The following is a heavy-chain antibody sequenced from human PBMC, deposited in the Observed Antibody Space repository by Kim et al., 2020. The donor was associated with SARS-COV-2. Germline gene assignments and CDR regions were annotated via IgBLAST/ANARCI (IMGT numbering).Heavy chain of an antibody. CDR1: GFTFSSYG. V-gene: IGHV3-30*18. CDR2: ISYDGSNK. J-gene: IGHJ6*02. Sequence: GGSLRLSCAASGFTFSSYGMHWVRQAPGKGLEWVAVISYDGSNKYYADSVKGRFTISRDNSKNTLYLQMNSLRAEDTAVYYCAKEGTVAGDYYYYYGMDVWGQGTTVTVSS. CDR3: AKEGTVAGDYYYYYGMDV. D-gene: IGHD6-19*01.